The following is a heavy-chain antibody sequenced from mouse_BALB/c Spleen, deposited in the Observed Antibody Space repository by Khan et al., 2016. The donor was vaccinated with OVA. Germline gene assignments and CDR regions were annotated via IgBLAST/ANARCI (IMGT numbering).Heavy chain of an antibody. CDR2: INSDGYYT. D-gene: IGHD4-1*01. V-gene: IGHV5-6*01. CDR3: ASHLTGSFAY. CDR1: GFTFSAYS. Sequence: EVNLVESGGDLMKPGGSLKLSCAASGFTFSAYSMSWVRQTPDKRLEWVATINSDGYYTYYPDSVQGRFTISRNNAKNTLSLQMSSLKSEDTAIYYCASHLTGSFAYWGQGTLVTVSA. J-gene: IGHJ3*01.